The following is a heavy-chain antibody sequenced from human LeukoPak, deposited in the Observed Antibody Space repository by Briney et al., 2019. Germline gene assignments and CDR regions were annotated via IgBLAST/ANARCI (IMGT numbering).Heavy chain of an antibody. J-gene: IGHJ4*02. CDR1: GFIFSSYG. CDR2: IRYDGNNE. CDR3: SEDGDRGQQLGDYFDY. Sequence: GGSLTLSCAASGFIFSSYGMHWVRQAPGKGLEWVAFIRYDGNNEFYADSVKRRLTISRDNSKNPLYVQMNSVSADDTAVYFWSEDGDRGQQLGDYFDYWGQGTLVTVSS. D-gene: IGHD6-13*01. V-gene: IGHV3-30*02.